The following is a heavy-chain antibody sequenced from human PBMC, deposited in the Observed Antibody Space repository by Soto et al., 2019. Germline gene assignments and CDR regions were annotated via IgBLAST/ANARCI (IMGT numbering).Heavy chain of an antibody. CDR3: ARLQVATIFIGAFDI. J-gene: IGHJ3*02. D-gene: IGHD5-12*01. Sequence: PSETLSLTCTFSGGSISSYYWSWIRQPPGKGLEWIGYIYYSGSTNYNPSLKSRVTISVDTSKNQFSLKLSSVTAADTAVYYCARLQVATIFIGAFDIWGQGTMVTVSS. CDR2: IYYSGST. CDR1: GGSISSYY. V-gene: IGHV4-59*08.